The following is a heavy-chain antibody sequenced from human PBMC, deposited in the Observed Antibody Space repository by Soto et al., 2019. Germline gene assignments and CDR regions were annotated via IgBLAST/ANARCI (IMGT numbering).Heavy chain of an antibody. CDR2: IWSGGTT. V-gene: IGHV3-53*01. Sequence: GETLRLSCAASGLSVSNYYMSWVRQAPGKGLEWVSVIWSGGTTKYADSVKGRFTISKDKSKNTVWLQMNSLRVEDTALYYCAREKAAYAAGSGYYFVGGMDIWGQGTTVTVSS. J-gene: IGHJ6*02. CDR1: GLSVSNYY. CDR3: AREKAAYAAGSGYYFVGGMDI. D-gene: IGHD3-22*01.